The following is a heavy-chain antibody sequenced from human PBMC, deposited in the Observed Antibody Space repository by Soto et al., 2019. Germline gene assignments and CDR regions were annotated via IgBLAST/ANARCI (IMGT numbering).Heavy chain of an antibody. CDR2: IIPILGIA. D-gene: IGHD6-13*01. CDR3: ARDGVAASYYYYGMDV. J-gene: IGHJ6*02. CDR1: GGTFSSYT. V-gene: IGHV1-69*04. Sequence: SVKVSCKASGGTFSSYTISWVRQAPGQGLEWMGRIIPILGIANYAQKFQGRVTITADKSTSTAYMELSSLRSEDTAVYYCARDGVAASYYYYGMDVWGQGTTVTVSS.